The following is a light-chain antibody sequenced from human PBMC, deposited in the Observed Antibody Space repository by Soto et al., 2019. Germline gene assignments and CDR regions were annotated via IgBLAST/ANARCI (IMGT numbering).Light chain of an antibody. Sequence: DIQLTQSPSFLSASVGDIVTITCRASQSISDWLAWFQLKPGKAPKLLIYDASSLESGVPSRFSGSGSGTEFTLTISSLQPDDFATYYCQQYNNYSTLGQGTKVDIK. CDR3: QQYNNYST. CDR1: QSISDW. V-gene: IGKV1-5*01. J-gene: IGKJ1*01. CDR2: DAS.